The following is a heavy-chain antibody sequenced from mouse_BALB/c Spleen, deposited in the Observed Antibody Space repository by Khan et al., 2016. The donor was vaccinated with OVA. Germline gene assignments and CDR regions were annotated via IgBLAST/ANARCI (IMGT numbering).Heavy chain of an antibody. V-gene: IGHV1-77*01. J-gene: IGHJ3*01. CDR3: ARRNYCGYTFAY. Sequence: QVQLKQSGAELARPGASVKLSCKASGYTFTDYSIHWVKQRTGQGLEWIGDISPGSGDTYYNQRFKGKATLTADKSSSTAYMQLSRLTSEASAVDFCARRNYCGYTFAYWGQGTLVTVSA. CDR2: ISPGSGDT. CDR1: GYTFTDYS. D-gene: IGHD1-2*01.